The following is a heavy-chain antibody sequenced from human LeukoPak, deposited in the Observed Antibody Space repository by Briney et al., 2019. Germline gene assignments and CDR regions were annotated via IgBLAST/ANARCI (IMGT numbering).Heavy chain of an antibody. CDR1: GGSISSGSYY. V-gene: IGHV4-61*02. D-gene: IGHD3-9*01. CDR2: IYTSGST. CDR3: VRDSPVRYFDWCIDY. J-gene: IGHJ4*02. Sequence: EPSETLSLTCTVSGGSISSGSYYWSWIRQPAVKGLEWIGRIYTSGSTNYNPSLKSRVTMSMDTSKNQFSLKLTSVTAADTAVYYCVRDSPVRYFDWCIDYWGQGTLVTVSS.